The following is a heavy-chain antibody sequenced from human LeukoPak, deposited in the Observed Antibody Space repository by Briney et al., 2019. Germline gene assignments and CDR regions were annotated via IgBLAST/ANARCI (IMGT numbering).Heavy chain of an antibody. D-gene: IGHD2-15*01. CDR2: ISSNNIYI. J-gene: IGHJ4*02. CDR1: GFXFSSYS. V-gene: IGHV3-21*01. CDR3: ATERNPGYCSGGSCYSGFDY. Sequence: PGGSLRLSCGASGFXFSSYSMNWVRQAPGKGLEWVSSISSNNIYIYYADPVKGRFTISRDNAKNSLYLQMNSLRAEDTAVYYCATERNPGYCSGGSCYSGFDYWGQGTLVTVSS.